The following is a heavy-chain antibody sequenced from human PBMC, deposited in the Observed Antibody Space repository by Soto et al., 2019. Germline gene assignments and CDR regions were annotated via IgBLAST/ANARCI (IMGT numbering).Heavy chain of an antibody. CDR3: ARDWNCSNTRCQNCFDP. J-gene: IGHJ5*02. CDR1: VYTFISYG. D-gene: IGHD2-2*01. CDR2: ISGNTGKT. V-gene: IGHV1-18*01. Sequence: QVQLVQSGAEVTEPGASVKVSCKASVYTFISYGVSWVRQAPGQGLEWMGWISGNTGKTNYAQKLQGRVTMTTDTSTSTAYMELRSLRSDDTAVYYCARDWNCSNTRCQNCFDPWGQGTLVTVSS.